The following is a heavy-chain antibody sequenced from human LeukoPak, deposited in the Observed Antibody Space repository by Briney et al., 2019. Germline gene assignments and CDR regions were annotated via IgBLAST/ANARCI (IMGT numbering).Heavy chain of an antibody. V-gene: IGHV4-39*01. J-gene: IGHJ4*02. CDR3: ARQGAYDSGSYGWFDY. Sequence: AATLSLTCTVSGGSISSSSFYWGWIRQPPGKGPEWIRRMDYSGSTYYNPSLKSRVTISEDTSKNQFSLKLSSVTAADTAVYYCARQGAYDSGSYGWFDYWGQGTLVTVSS. CDR2: MDYSGST. CDR1: GGSISSSSFY. D-gene: IGHD3-10*01.